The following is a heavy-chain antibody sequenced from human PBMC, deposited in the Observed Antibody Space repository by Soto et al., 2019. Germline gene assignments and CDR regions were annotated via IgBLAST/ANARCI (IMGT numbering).Heavy chain of an antibody. J-gene: IGHJ4*02. CDR3: AREASHSFDY. CDR2: ISGYNGNT. V-gene: IGHV1-18*01. CDR1: GYTFTNYG. Sequence: QVQLVQSGSEVKKPGSSVKVSCKASGYTFTNYGISWVRQAPGQGLEWMGWISGYNGNTNYAQKFQGRVTMTTDTSTSTAYMGLRSLRSDDTAVYYCAREASHSFDYWGQGTLVTVSS.